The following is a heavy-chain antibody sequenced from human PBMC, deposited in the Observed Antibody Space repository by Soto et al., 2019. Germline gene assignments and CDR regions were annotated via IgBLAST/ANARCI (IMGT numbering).Heavy chain of an antibody. Sequence: QVQVVQSGVEVRRPGSSVKVSCKASGDTFKNCVISWVRQAPGQGLEWMGGIIPLFGTTDFAQRFQGRLIITTDESTTTAYMELSRLISEDTATYYWSAELGFGKLSVVWGQGTTVIVSS. CDR1: GDTFKNCV. CDR2: IIPLFGTT. V-gene: IGHV1-69*01. D-gene: IGHD3-10*01. CDR3: SAELGFGKLSVV. J-gene: IGHJ6*02.